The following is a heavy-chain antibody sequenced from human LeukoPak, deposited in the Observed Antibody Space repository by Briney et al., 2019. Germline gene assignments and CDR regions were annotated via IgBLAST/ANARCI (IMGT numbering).Heavy chain of an antibody. CDR1: GFTFSSYW. V-gene: IGHV3-7*01. CDR3: ARDSLGMYYYGSGALDY. D-gene: IGHD3-10*01. J-gene: IGHJ4*02. CDR2: IKQDGSEK. Sequence: GSLRLSCAASGFTFSSYWMSWVRQAPGKGLEWVANIKQDGSEKYYVDSVKGRFTISRDNAKNSLYLQMNSLRAEDTAAYYCARDSLGMYYYGSGALDYWGQGTLVTVSS.